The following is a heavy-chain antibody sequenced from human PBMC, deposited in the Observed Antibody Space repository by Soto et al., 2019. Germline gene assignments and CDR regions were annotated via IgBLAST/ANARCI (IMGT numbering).Heavy chain of an antibody. CDR1: GGSITSRLYY. CDR3: ASGTLDCTNYVCHTEDYYNAIDV. D-gene: IGHD2-8*01. Sequence: QLQLQESGPGLVKPSETLSLTCTVSGGSITSRLYYWGWTRQPPRRGLEWIGRISYSGSTYYNPSLKSRVSISVDTTKTQFTLTLSSVTAADTAVYYCASGTLDCTNYVCHTEDYYNAIDVWGQGTTVTVSS. CDR2: ISYSGST. J-gene: IGHJ6*02. V-gene: IGHV4-39*01.